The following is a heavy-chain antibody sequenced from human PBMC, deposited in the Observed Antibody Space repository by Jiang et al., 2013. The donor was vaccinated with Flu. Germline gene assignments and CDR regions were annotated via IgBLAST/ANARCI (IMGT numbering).Heavy chain of an antibody. J-gene: IGHJ5*02. V-gene: IGHV1-3*04. D-gene: IGHD1-1*01. Sequence: EVKKPGASVKVSCKASGQTLTSYAMHWVRQAPGQRLEWMGWINTGVGNTKYSQKFQGRVTITRDTSASTIYMELSSLRSEDTAIYYCARSGGMFLEDPWGQGTLVTVSS. CDR2: INTGVGNT. CDR1: GQTLTSYA. CDR3: ARSGGMFLEDP.